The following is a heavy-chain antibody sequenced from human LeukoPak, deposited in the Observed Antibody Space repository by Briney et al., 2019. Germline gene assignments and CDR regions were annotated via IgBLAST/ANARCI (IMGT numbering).Heavy chain of an antibody. Sequence: ASVKVSCKASGYTFTSYGISWVRQAPGQGLEWMGWISAYNGSTNYAQKLQGRVTMTTDTSTSTAYMELRSLRSDDTAVYYCARSTAYYYDSSAPNYWGQGTLVTVSS. CDR3: ARSTAYYYDSSAPNY. V-gene: IGHV1-18*01. J-gene: IGHJ4*02. D-gene: IGHD3-22*01. CDR1: GYTFTSYG. CDR2: ISAYNGST.